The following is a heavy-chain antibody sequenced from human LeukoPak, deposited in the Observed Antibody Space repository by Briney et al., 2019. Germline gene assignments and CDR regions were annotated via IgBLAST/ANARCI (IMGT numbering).Heavy chain of an antibody. CDR3: AREDSRGTVTTVDY. Sequence: ASETLSLTCTVSGVSISSGDYYWSWLRQPPGKGLEWIGYIYYSGSTYYNPSLKSRVTISVDTSKNQFSLKLSSVTAADTAVYYCAREDSRGTVTTVDYWGQGTLVTVSS. V-gene: IGHV4-30-4*08. CDR2: IYYSGST. CDR1: GVSISSGDYY. J-gene: IGHJ4*02. D-gene: IGHD4-11*01.